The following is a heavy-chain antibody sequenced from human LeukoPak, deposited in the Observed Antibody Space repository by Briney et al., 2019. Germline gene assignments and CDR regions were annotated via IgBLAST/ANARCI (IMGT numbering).Heavy chain of an antibody. CDR1: GGSISSSSYY. V-gene: IGHV4-39*01. Sequence: PSETLSLTCTVSGGSISSSSYYWGWIRQPPGKGLEWIGSIYYSGSTYYNPSLKSRVTISVDTSKNQFSLKLSSVTAADTAVYYCARLFYYGSGSYYKHLDYWGQGTLVTVSS. CDR3: ARLFYYGSGSYYKHLDY. CDR2: IYYSGST. D-gene: IGHD3-10*01. J-gene: IGHJ4*02.